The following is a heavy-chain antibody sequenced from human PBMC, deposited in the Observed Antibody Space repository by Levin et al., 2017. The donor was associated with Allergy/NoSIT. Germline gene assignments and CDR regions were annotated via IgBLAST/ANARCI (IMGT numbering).Heavy chain of an antibody. V-gene: IGHV3-30-3*01. CDR1: GFTFIGHA. CDR3: ARDIGVGATLGTPDY. D-gene: IGHD1-26*01. Sequence: GESLKISCAASGFTFIGHAMHWVRQAPGKGLEWLAAISYDGSYTPYADSVKGRFIISRDNSKSILYLHMNSLRPEDTAVYYCARDIGVGATLGTPDYWGQGTLVTVSS. J-gene: IGHJ4*02. CDR2: ISYDGSYT.